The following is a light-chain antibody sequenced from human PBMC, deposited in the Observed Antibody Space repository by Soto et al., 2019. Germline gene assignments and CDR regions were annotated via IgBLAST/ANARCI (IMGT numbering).Light chain of an antibody. CDR2: EVS. CDR1: SSDVGGYNY. J-gene: IGLJ1*01. CDR3: SSYSGSNYHYV. V-gene: IGLV2-8*01. Sequence: QSVLTQPPSTSGSFGQSVTISSTGTSSDVGGYNYVSWYQQHPGKATKLMIYEVSERPSGVPDRFSGSKSGNTASLTVSSLQADDEADYYCSSYSGSNYHYVFGTGTKVTVL.